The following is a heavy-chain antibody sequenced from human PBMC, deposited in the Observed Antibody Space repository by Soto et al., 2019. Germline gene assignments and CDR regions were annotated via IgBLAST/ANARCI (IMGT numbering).Heavy chain of an antibody. CDR2: MNPNSGNT. D-gene: IGHD3-10*01. CDR1: GYTFTSYD. Sequence: ASVKVSCKASGYTFTSYDINWVRQATGQGLEWMGWMNPNSGNTGYAQKFQDRVTMTRNTSISTAYMELSSLRSEDTAVYYCARGLSDYGSYYYYMDVWGKGTTVTVSS. J-gene: IGHJ6*03. V-gene: IGHV1-8*01. CDR3: ARGLSDYGSYYYYMDV.